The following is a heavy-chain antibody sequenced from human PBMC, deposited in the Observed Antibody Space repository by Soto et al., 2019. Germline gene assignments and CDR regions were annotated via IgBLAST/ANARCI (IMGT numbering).Heavy chain of an antibody. J-gene: IGHJ4*02. CDR2: IKSKTDGGTT. CDR3: PTRRGGATRGDIDY. CDR1: GFTFSNAW. V-gene: IGHV3-15*01. D-gene: IGHD1-26*01. Sequence: EVQLVESGGGLVKPGGSLRLSCAASGFTFSNAWMSWVRQAPGKGLEWVGRIKSKTDGGTTDYAAPVKGRFTISRDDYKNPLYLQMKRLKTENTDVYYWPTRRGGATRGDIDYWGQGTLVTVSS.